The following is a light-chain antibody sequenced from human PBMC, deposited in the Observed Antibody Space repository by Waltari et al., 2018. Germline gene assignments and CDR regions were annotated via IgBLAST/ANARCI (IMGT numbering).Light chain of an antibody. CDR1: QNIADY. CDR2: GAS. J-gene: IGKJ2*01. CDR3: QQSYSTPYT. V-gene: IGKV1-39*01. Sequence: DIQMTQSPSSLSASVGDRVTITCRASQNIADYLNWYQEKQGESPKLLIWGASSLQRGVPSRFSGSGSGTDFTLTISRLHPEDFATYYCQQSYSTPYTFGQGTALDIK.